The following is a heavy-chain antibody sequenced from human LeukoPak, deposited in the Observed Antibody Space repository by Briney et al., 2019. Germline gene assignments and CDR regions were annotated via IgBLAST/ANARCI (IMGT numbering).Heavy chain of an antibody. J-gene: IGHJ4*02. CDR2: IYTSGST. CDR3: AGGRNYYDSSGYVDY. D-gene: IGHD3-22*01. Sequence: PSETLSLTCTVSGGSISSGSYYWSWIRQPAGKGLEWIGRIYTSGSTNYNPSLKSRVTISVDTSKNQFSLKLSSVTAADTAVYYCAGGRNYYDSSGYVDYWGQGTLVTVSS. V-gene: IGHV4-61*02. CDR1: GGSISSGSYY.